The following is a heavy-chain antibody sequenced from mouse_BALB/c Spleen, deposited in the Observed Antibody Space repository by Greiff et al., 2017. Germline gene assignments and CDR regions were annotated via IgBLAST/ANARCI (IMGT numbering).Heavy chain of an antibody. CDR2: IYPYNGGT. V-gene: IGHV1S29*02. J-gene: IGHJ2*01. Sequence: VQLQQSGPELVKPGASVKISCKASGYTFIDYNMHWVKQSHGKSLEWIGYIYPYNGGTGYNQKFKSKATLTVDNSSSTAYMELRSLTSEDSAVYYCARGHYDYSFDYWGQGTTLTVSS. D-gene: IGHD2-4*01. CDR3: ARGHYDYSFDY. CDR1: GYTFIDYN.